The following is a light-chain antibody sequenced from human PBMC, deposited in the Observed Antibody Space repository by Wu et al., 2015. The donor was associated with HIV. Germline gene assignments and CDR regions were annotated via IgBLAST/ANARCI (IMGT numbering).Light chain of an antibody. J-gene: IGKJ3*01. V-gene: IGKV3-11*01. CDR2: DAS. CDR3: QQRSNWPLT. CDR1: QSVNRF. Sequence: IVLTQSPATLSLSPGERATLSCRASQSVNRFLAWFQQKPGQAPRLLIYDASNGAAGIPARFSGSGSGTDFTLTISSLESEDFAVYYCQQRSNWPLTFGPGTKVDIK.